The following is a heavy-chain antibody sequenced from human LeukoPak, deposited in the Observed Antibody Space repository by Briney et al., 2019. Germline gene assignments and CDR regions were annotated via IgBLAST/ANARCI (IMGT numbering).Heavy chain of an antibody. CDR3: AKMVREFYTISYYFDY. Sequence: GGSLRLSCAASGFTFSSYAMSWVRQAPGKGLEWVSGISGSGAGTYYADSVKGRFTISRDNSKNTLYLQMNSLRADDTAVYYCAKMVREFYTISYYFDYWGQGTLVTVSS. CDR1: GFTFSSYA. J-gene: IGHJ4*02. CDR2: ISGSGAGT. D-gene: IGHD2-8*01. V-gene: IGHV3-23*01.